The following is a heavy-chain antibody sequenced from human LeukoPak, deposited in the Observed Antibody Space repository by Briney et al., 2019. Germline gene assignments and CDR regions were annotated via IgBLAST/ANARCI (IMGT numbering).Heavy chain of an antibody. D-gene: IGHD1-26*01. J-gene: IGHJ3*02. CDR1: GFTFSSYG. CDR3: AKDRRSGSYVPPDAFDI. V-gene: IGHV3-23*01. Sequence: PGGSLRLSCAASGFTFSSYGMSWVRQAPGKGLEWVSAISGSGGSTYYADSVKGRFTISRDNSKNTLYLQMNSLRAEDTAVYYCAKDRRSGSYVPPDAFDIWGQGTMVTVSS. CDR2: ISGSGGST.